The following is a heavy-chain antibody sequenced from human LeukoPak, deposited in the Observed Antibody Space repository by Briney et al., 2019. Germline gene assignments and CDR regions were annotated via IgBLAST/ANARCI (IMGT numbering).Heavy chain of an antibody. V-gene: IGHV3-23*01. CDR1: GFTFAGHT. CDR3: AKDPNPFYDFWSGYK. J-gene: IGHJ4*02. Sequence: GSLRLSYAASGFTFAGHTMTWLRQAPGKGLEWVSIIGGRDDRTYYADSVEGRFTISRDDSKNILYLQMSSLRAEDTAVYYCAKDPNPFYDFWSGYKWGQGTLVTVSS. D-gene: IGHD3-3*01. CDR2: IGGRDDRT.